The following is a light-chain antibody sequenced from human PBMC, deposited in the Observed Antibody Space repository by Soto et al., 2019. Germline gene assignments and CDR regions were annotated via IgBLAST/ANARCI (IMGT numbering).Light chain of an antibody. V-gene: IGLV1-40*01. J-gene: IGLJ2*01. CDR2: ANN. CDR3: QSYDSSLSGYVV. CDR1: SSNIVAGYD. Sequence: QSVLTQPLSVSGAPGQRVTISCTGSSSNIVAGYDVYWYQQLPGTAPKLLIYANNNRPSGVPDRFSGSKSGTSASLAITGLQAEDEADYYCQSYDSSLSGYVVFGGGTKVTVL.